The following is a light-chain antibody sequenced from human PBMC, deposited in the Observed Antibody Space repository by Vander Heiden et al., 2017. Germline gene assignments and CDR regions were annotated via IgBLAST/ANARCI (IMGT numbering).Light chain of an antibody. CDR2: GAS. V-gene: IGKV3-15*01. CDR1: QSVSSN. J-gene: IGKJ5*01. Sequence: EIVMTQSPATLSLSPGERATLSCRASQSVSSNLAWYQQKPGQAPRLLVYGASTTATGIPDRFSGSGSGTEFTLTISRLQSEDFAVYYCQQYNNWPPITFGQGTRLEIK. CDR3: QQYNNWPPIT.